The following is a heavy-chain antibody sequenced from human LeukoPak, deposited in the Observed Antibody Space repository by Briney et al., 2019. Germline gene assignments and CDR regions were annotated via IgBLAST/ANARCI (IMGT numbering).Heavy chain of an antibody. CDR2: INSDRGFT. D-gene: IGHD3-9*01. CDR1: GYTFTGYY. Sequence: GASVKVSCKASGYTFTGYYMNWVRQAPGQGLEWMGWINSDRGFTKYAQNFQGRVTMTRDTSITTVYMDLTRLTSDDTAVYYCARNFDMKGFDPWGPGTLVTVSS. J-gene: IGHJ5*02. V-gene: IGHV1-2*02. CDR3: ARNFDMKGFDP.